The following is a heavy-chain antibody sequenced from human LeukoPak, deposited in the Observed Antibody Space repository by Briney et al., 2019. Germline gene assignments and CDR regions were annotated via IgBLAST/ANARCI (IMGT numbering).Heavy chain of an antibody. CDR1: GFTFTSYA. V-gene: IGHV3-23*01. Sequence: GGSLRLSCAASGFTFTSYAMTWVRQAPGKGLEWVSAISGSGGSPYYADSVKGRFTISRDNSKNTLYLQMNSLRAEDMGVYYCAKGGSVTAPDDAFDIWGQGTMVTVSS. J-gene: IGHJ3*02. CDR3: AKGGSVTAPDDAFDI. D-gene: IGHD5/OR15-5a*01. CDR2: ISGSGGSP.